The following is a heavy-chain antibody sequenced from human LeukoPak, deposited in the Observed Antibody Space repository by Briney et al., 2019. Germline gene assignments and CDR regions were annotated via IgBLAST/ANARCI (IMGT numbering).Heavy chain of an antibody. Sequence: ASVKVSCKASGYTFINYYIHWVRQAPGQGLEWMGWINPNSGGTNYAQKFQGWVTMTRDTSTSTAYMELSRLRSDDTAVYYCARSLGGRFLEWLSPGVLGHTGYGMDVWGQGTTVTVSS. J-gene: IGHJ6*02. CDR1: GYTFINYY. V-gene: IGHV1-2*04. CDR2: INPNSGGT. D-gene: IGHD3-3*01. CDR3: ARSLGGRFLEWLSPGVLGHTGYGMDV.